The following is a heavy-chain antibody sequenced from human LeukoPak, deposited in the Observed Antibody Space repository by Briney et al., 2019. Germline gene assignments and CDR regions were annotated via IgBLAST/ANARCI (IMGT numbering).Heavy chain of an antibody. J-gene: IGHJ5*02. CDR1: GGSISSGDYY. CDR3: ARAGYYDFWSGLNWFDP. Sequence: SETLSLTCTVSGGSISSGDYYWSWIRQPPGKGLEWIGEINHSGSTNYNPSLKSRVTISVDTSKNQFSLKLSSVTAADTAVYYCARAGYYDFWSGLNWFDPWGQGTLVTVSS. CDR2: INHSGST. V-gene: IGHV4-39*07. D-gene: IGHD3-3*01.